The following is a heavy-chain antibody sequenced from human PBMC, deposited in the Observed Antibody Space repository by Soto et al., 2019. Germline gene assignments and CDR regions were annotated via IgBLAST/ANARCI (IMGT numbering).Heavy chain of an antibody. D-gene: IGHD3-3*01. CDR3: AKDLRSDFLPPGFAG. J-gene: IGHJ4*02. CDR1: GFTFSSYA. V-gene: IGHV3-23*01. CDR2: ISGSGGST. Sequence: GGSLRLSCAASGFTFSSYAMSWVRQAPGKGLEWVSAISGSGGSTYYADSVKGRFTISRDNSKNTLYLQMNSLRAEDTAVYYCAKDLRSDFLPPGFAGWGQGTLVTVSS.